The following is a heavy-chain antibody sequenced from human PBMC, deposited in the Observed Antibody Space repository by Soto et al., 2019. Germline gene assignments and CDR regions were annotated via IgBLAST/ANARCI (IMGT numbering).Heavy chain of an antibody. D-gene: IGHD6-19*01. CDR2: INHSGST. CDR1: GGSFSGYY. J-gene: IGHJ6*02. Sequence: TSETLSLTCAVYGGSFSGYYWSWIRQPPGKGLEWIGEINHSGSTNYNPSLKSRVTISVDTSKNQFSLKLSSVTAADTAVYYCASSLPSSGWYYYYGMDVWGQGTTVTVSS. CDR3: ASSLPSSGWYYYYGMDV. V-gene: IGHV4-34*01.